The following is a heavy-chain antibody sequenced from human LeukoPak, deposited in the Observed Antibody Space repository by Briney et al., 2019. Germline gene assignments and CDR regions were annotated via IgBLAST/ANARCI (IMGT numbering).Heavy chain of an antibody. D-gene: IGHD3-10*01. V-gene: IGHV1-3*01. CDR3: ARDFSDGGRGFDY. CDR2: TNAGNGNT. CDR1: GYTFSIYA. J-gene: IGHJ4*02. Sequence: ASVKVSCKASGYTFSIYAIHWVRQAPGQRLEWMGWTNAGNGNTKYSQRFQGRVTMTRDTSTSTVYMELSSLGSEDTAVYYCARDFSDGGRGFDYWGQGTLVTVSS.